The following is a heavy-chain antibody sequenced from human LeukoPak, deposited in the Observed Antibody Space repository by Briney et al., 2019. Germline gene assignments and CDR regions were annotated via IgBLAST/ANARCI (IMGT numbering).Heavy chain of an antibody. V-gene: IGHV3-23*01. D-gene: IGHD3-10*01. CDR3: AKDGTYYYGSGNFDY. CDR2: ISGSGGST. J-gene: IGHJ4*01. Sequence: GGSLRLSCAASGFTFSSYAMSWVRQAPGKGLEWVSAISGSGGSTYCADSVKGRFTISRDNSKNTLYLQMNSLRAEDTAVYYCAKDGTYYYGSGNFDYWGQEPWSPSPQ. CDR1: GFTFSSYA.